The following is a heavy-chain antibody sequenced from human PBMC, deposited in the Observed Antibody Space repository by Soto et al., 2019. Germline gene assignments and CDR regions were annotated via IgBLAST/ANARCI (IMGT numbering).Heavy chain of an antibody. CDR3: ARWWSGSRQGFDP. CDR2: IYYSGST. CDR1: GGSISSGDYY. D-gene: IGHD3-3*01. J-gene: IGHJ5*02. Sequence: QVQLQESGPGLVKPSQTLSLTCTVSGGSISSGDYYWSWIRQHPGKGLEWIGYIYYSGSTYYNPSLKCRVTISVDTSKNQFSLKLSSVPAADTAVYYGARWWSGSRQGFDPWGQGTLVTVSS. V-gene: IGHV4-31*03.